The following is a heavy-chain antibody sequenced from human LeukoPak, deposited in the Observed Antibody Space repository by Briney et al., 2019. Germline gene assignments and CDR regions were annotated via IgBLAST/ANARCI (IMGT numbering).Heavy chain of an antibody. CDR2: TYGSGTA. CDR3: ARMIAFNAPFTF. D-gene: IGHD2-21*01. J-gene: IGHJ4*02. V-gene: IGHV4-61*05. CDR1: GGSISSSSHY. Sequence: SETLSLTCTVSGGSISSSSHYWGWIRQPPGKGLEWIGYTYGSGTASYSPSLKSRVIMSVDTSKSQFSLKLRSVTAADTAVYFCARMIAFNAPFTFWGQGTLVTVSS.